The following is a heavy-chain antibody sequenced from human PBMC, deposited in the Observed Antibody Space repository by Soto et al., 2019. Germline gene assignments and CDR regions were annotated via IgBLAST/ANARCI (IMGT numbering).Heavy chain of an antibody. CDR3: TTALHWWELLTDAFDI. CDR1: GFPFSNAW. CDR2: IKSKTDGGTT. Sequence: VGSLRLSCAASGFPFSNAWMNWVRQAPGKGLEWVGRIKSKTDGGTTDYAAPVKGRFTISRDDSKNTLYLQMNSLKTEDTAVYYCTTALHWWELLTDAFDIWGQGTMVTVSS. D-gene: IGHD1-26*01. V-gene: IGHV3-15*07. J-gene: IGHJ3*02.